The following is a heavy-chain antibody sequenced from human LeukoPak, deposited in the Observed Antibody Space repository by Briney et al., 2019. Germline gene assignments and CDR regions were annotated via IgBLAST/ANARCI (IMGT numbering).Heavy chain of an antibody. D-gene: IGHD3-10*01. CDR2: IIPIFGTT. V-gene: IGHV1-69*06. CDR3: APITMVRGVIIKEDY. CDR1: GGTFSSYA. Sequence: GASVKVSCKASGGTFSSYAISWVRQAPGQGLEWMGGIIPIFGTTNYAQKFQGRVTITADKSTSTAYMELSSLRSEDTAVYYCAPITMVRGVIIKEDYWGQGTLVTVSS. J-gene: IGHJ4*02.